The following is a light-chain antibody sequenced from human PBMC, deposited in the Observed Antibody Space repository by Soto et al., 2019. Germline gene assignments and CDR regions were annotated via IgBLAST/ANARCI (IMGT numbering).Light chain of an antibody. CDR3: SSYTTSSAQV. J-gene: IGLJ2*01. V-gene: IGLV2-14*01. Sequence: QSVLTQPASVSGSPGQSITISCTGTSSDVGGYDYVSWYQQHPGKAPKLMIYDVGDRPSGVSNRFSGSKSGNTASLTISGLQAEDEADYYCSSYTTSSAQVFGGGTQLTVL. CDR2: DVG. CDR1: SSDVGGYDY.